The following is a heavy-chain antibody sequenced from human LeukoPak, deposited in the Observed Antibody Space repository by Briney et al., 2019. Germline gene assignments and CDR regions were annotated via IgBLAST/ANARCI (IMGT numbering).Heavy chain of an antibody. CDR2: INHSGST. Sequence: SETLSLTCAVYGGSFSGYYWSWIRQPPGKGLEWIGEINHSGSTNYNPSLKSRVTISVDTSKNQFSLKLSSVTAADTAVYYCARQKSARYYYDSSGYGNWFDPWGQGTLVTVSS. J-gene: IGHJ5*02. CDR3: ARQKSARYYYDSSGYGNWFDP. D-gene: IGHD3-22*01. CDR1: GGSFSGYY. V-gene: IGHV4-34*01.